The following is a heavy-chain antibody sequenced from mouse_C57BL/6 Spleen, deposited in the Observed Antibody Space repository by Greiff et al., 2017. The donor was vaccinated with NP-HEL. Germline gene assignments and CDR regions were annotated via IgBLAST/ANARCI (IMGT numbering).Heavy chain of an antibody. Sequence: QVQLQQSGAELVKPGASVKMSCKASGYTFTSYWITWVKQGPGQGLEWIGDIYPGSGSTNSNEKFKSKATLTVDTSSSTAYMQLSSLTSEDSAVYYCARGDTTVALDYWGQGTTLTVSS. D-gene: IGHD1-1*01. CDR2: IYPGSGST. CDR1: GYTFTSYW. V-gene: IGHV1-55*01. CDR3: ARGDTTVALDY. J-gene: IGHJ2*01.